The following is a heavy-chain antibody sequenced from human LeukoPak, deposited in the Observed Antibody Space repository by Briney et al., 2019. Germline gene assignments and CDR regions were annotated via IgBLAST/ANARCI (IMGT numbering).Heavy chain of an antibody. CDR3: ARDVGAFDI. CDR2: ISYDGSNK. V-gene: IGHV3-30*03. Sequence: GRSLRLSCAASGFTFSSYGMHWVRQAPGKGLEWVAVISYDGSNKYYADSVKGRFTISRDNSKNTLYLQMNSLRAEDTAVYYCARDVGAFDIWGQGTMVTVSS. J-gene: IGHJ3*02. CDR1: GFTFSSYG.